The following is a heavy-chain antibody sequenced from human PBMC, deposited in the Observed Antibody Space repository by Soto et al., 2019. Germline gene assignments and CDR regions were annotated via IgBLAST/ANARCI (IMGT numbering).Heavy chain of an antibody. CDR3: ARVSYCGDDCYHDAFDI. V-gene: IGHV3-48*02. CDR1: GFTFTTYS. CDR2: ISSSSSAI. J-gene: IGHJ3*02. Sequence: PGGSLRLSSAASGFTFTTYSMNWVRQAPGKGLEWVSYISSSSSAIYYADSVKGGFTISRDNAKNSLYLQMNSLRDEDTAVYYCARVSYCGDDCYHDAFDIWGQGTMVTVSS. D-gene: IGHD2-21*02.